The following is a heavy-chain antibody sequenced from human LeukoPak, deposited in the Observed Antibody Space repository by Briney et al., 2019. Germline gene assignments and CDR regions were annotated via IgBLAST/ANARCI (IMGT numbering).Heavy chain of an antibody. Sequence: GGSLRLSCAASGFTFSSYGMRWVRQAPGKGLEWVSAISGSGGSTYYADSVKGRFTISRDNSRNTLYLQMNSLRAEDTAVYYCAKASAMIVVVSKYFDYWGQGTLVTVSS. CDR3: AKASAMIVVVSKYFDY. CDR1: GFTFSSYG. CDR2: ISGSGGST. D-gene: IGHD3-22*01. J-gene: IGHJ4*02. V-gene: IGHV3-23*01.